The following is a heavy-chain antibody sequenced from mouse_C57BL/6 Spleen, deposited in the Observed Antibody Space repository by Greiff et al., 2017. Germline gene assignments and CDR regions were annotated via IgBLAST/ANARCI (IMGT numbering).Heavy chain of an antibody. Sequence: LEESGPELVKPGASVKISCKASGYAFSSSWMNWVKQRPGKGLEWIGRIYPGDGDTNYNGKFKGKATLTADKSSSTAYMQLSSLTSEDSAVYFCARVGYYGSSYYAMDYWGQGTSVTVSS. D-gene: IGHD1-1*01. V-gene: IGHV1-82*01. CDR1: GYAFSSSW. CDR3: ARVGYYGSSYYAMDY. J-gene: IGHJ4*01. CDR2: IYPGDGDT.